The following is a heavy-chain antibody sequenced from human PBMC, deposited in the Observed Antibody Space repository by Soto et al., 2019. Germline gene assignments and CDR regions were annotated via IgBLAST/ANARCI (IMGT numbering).Heavy chain of an antibody. V-gene: IGHV1-46*01. Sequence: QVQLVQSGAEVKKPGASVKVSCKASGYTFTNSYIHWVRQAPGQGLEWMALLNPNGGSTNYAQNFQGSVTVTRDTSTSTVYMELTIFTSEDTAVYYCSRNLAAGDYWGQGTLVTVSS. CDR3: SRNLAAGDY. J-gene: IGHJ4*02. CDR2: LNPNGGST. CDR1: GYTFTNSY. D-gene: IGHD6-13*01.